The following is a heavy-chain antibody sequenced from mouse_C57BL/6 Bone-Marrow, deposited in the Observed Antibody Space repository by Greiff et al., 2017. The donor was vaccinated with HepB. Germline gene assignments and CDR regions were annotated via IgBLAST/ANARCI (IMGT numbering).Heavy chain of an antibody. Sequence: EVKVVESGGGLVQPGGSLSLSCAASGFTFTDYYMSWVRQPPGKALEWLGFIRNKANGYTTEYSASVKGRFTISRDNSQSILYLQMNALRAEDSATYYCARSPPTIVDFDYWGQGTTLTVSS. CDR3: ARSPPTIVDFDY. CDR2: IRNKANGYTT. D-gene: IGHD2-12*01. CDR1: GFTFTDYY. V-gene: IGHV7-3*01. J-gene: IGHJ2*01.